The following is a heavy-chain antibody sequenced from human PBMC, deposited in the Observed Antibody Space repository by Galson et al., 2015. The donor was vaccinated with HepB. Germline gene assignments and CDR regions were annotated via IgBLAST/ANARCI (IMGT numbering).Heavy chain of an antibody. CDR1: GYSFTSYW. Sequence: QSGAEVKKPGESLRISCKGSGYSFTSYWISWVRQMPGKGLEWMGRIDPSDSYTNYSPSFQGHVTISADKSISTAYLQWSSLKASDTAMYYCARLGYGDYYSQRVGDYWGQGTLVTVSS. D-gene: IGHD4-17*01. CDR3: ARLGYGDYYSQRVGDY. J-gene: IGHJ4*02. CDR2: IDPSDSYT. V-gene: IGHV5-10-1*01.